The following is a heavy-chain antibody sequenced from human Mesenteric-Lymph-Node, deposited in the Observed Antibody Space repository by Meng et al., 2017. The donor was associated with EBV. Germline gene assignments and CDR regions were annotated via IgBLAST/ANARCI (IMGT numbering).Heavy chain of an antibody. Sequence: ITLKEFGPPVVKPHQPPPVTCSFSGFSLSTSGMAVGWVRQPPGKAPEWLALIFWDDDERYSPSLKSRLTISRDTSENQVVLTMTNMAPEDTATYYCARIWITLDHWGQGALVTVSS. CDR3: ARIWITLDH. CDR1: GFSLSTSGMA. CDR2: IFWDDDE. J-gene: IGHJ4*02. D-gene: IGHD3-10*01. V-gene: IGHV2-5*02.